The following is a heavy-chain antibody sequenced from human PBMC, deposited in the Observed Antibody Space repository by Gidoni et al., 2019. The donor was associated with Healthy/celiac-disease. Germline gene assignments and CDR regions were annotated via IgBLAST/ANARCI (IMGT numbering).Heavy chain of an antibody. CDR3: AKDPGYDFWSSRMDYFDY. Sequence: EVQLLESGGGLVQTGGSLRLSCAASGFTFSSYALSWVRQAPGKGLEWVSAISVSGGSTYYADSVKGRFTISRDNSKNTLYLQMNSLRAEDTAVYYCAKDPGYDFWSSRMDYFDYWGQGTLVTVSS. J-gene: IGHJ4*02. V-gene: IGHV3-23*01. CDR2: ISVSGGST. CDR1: GFTFSSYA. D-gene: IGHD3-3*01.